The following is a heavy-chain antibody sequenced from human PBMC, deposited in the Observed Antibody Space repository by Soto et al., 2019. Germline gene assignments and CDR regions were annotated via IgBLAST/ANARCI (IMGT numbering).Heavy chain of an antibody. CDR2: INPSGGAT. V-gene: IGHV1-46*03. Sequence: QVQLVQPGAEMMKPGASMKVSCKASGDTFSRHYVHWVRQAPGQGLEGMGRINPSGGATTYAPEMQCRITTTRDKPTTTVFMDLSSLSSDDTAVYSCATRVNGDFDVWGQGTTVVVS. CDR3: ATRVNGDFDV. D-gene: IGHD3-3*01. CDR1: GDTFSRHY. J-gene: IGHJ6*01.